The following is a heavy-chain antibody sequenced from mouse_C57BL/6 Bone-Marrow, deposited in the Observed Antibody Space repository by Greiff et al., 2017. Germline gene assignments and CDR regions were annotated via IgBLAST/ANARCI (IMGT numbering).Heavy chain of an antibody. Sequence: QVHVKQSGAELAKPGASVKLSCKASGYTFTSYWMHWVKQRPGQGLEWIGYINPSSGYTKYNQKFKDKATLTADKSSSTAYMQLSSLAYEDSAVYYGAIEPLWYFDVWGTGTTVTVSS. CDR3: AIEPLWYFDV. V-gene: IGHV1-7*01. J-gene: IGHJ1*03. CDR2: INPSSGYT. CDR1: GYTFTSYW.